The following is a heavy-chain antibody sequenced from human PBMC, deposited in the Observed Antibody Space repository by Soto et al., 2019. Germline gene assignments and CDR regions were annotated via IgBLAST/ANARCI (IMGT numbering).Heavy chain of an antibody. CDR2: IYSGGST. D-gene: IGHD3-22*01. CDR3: AREYDKAAFDI. J-gene: IGHJ3*02. CDR1: GFTVSINY. V-gene: IGHV3-53*01. Sequence: GGSLRLSCAASGFTVSINYMSWVRQAPGKGLEWVSVIYSGGSTYYADSVKGRFTISRDNSKNTLYLQMNSLRAEDTAVYYCAREYDKAAFDIWGQGTMVTVSS.